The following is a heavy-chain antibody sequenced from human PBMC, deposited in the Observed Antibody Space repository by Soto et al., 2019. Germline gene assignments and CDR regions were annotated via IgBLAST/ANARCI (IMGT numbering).Heavy chain of an antibody. J-gene: IGHJ4*02. CDR3: ARDLGDYSSSWYVTSLFDY. Sequence: ASVKVSCKASGYTLTSYYMHWVRQAPGQGLEWMGIINPSGGSTSYAQKFQGRVTMTRDTSTSTVYMELSSLRSEDTAVYYCARDLGDYSSSWYVTSLFDYWGQGTLVTVSS. D-gene: IGHD6-13*01. V-gene: IGHV1-46*03. CDR1: GYTLTSYY. CDR2: INPSGGST.